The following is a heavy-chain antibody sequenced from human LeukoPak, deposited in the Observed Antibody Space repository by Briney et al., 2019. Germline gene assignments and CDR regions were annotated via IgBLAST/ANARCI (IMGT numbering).Heavy chain of an antibody. CDR2: IYYSGST. V-gene: IGHV4-59*01. CDR3: ARTVATIKDYYYGMDV. J-gene: IGHJ6*02. D-gene: IGHD5-12*01. CDR1: GGSISSYY. Sequence: PSETLSLTCTVSGGSISSYYWSWIRQPPGKGLEWIGYIYYSGSTNYNPSLKSRVTISVDTSKNQFSLKLSSVTAADTAVYYCARTVATIKDYYYGMDVWGQGTTVTVSS.